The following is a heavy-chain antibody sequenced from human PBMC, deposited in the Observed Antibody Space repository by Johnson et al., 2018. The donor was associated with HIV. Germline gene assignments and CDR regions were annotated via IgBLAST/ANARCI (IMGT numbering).Heavy chain of an antibody. CDR1: GFTFSSYA. CDR3: ARDGLAARVVGAFDI. Sequence: QVQLVESGGGVVQPGRSLRLSCSASGFTFSSYAMPWVRQAPGKGLEWVAVISYDGSNKYYAASVKGRFTISRDNSKNTLYLQMNSLRAEDTAVYYCARDGLAARVVGAFDIWGQGTMVTVSS. D-gene: IGHD6-13*01. V-gene: IGHV3-30-3*01. J-gene: IGHJ3*02. CDR2: ISYDGSNK.